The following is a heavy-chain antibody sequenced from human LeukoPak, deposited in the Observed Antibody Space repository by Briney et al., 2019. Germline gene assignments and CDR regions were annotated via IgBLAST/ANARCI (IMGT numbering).Heavy chain of an antibody. J-gene: IGHJ5*02. Sequence: SETLSLTCAVYGGSFSGYYWSWIRQPPGKGLEWIGEINHSGSTNYNPSLKSRVTIPVDTSKNQFSLKLSSVTAADTAVYYCARGLEPRIIYDILTCYYNDGVVWFDPWGQGTLVTVSS. V-gene: IGHV4-34*01. CDR1: GGSFSGYY. CDR2: INHSGST. D-gene: IGHD3-9*01. CDR3: ARGLEPRIIYDILTCYYNDGVVWFDP.